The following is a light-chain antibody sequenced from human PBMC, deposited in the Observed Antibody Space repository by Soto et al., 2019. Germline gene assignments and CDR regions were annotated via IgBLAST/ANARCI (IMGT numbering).Light chain of an antibody. Sequence: DIQMTQSPSTLSASVGDRVTITCRASQNINSWLVWYQQKPGKAPKVLIYKASSLESGFPSRFTGSGSGTEFTLTISSLQPDDLATYYCQQYNTYPWTFGQGINVEIK. V-gene: IGKV1-5*03. CDR2: KAS. CDR3: QQYNTYPWT. J-gene: IGKJ1*01. CDR1: QNINSW.